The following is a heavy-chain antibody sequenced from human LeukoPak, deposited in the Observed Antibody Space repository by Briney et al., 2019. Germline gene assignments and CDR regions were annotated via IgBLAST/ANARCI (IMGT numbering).Heavy chain of an antibody. CDR3: ATVDGVTIRVGFSA. Sequence: GGSLRLSCAASGFTFSTYAMTWVRQAPGKGLEWVSTFSGSGHIYYANSVKGRFTISRDNSKNTLYLQMNRLRAEDTAKYYCATVDGVTIRVGFSAWGQGTLVTVSS. J-gene: IGHJ5*02. D-gene: IGHD3-9*01. V-gene: IGHV3-23*01. CDR1: GFTFSTYA. CDR2: FSGSGHI.